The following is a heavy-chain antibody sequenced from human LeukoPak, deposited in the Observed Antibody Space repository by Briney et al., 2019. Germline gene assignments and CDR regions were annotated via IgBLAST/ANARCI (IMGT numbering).Heavy chain of an antibody. Sequence: GESLKISCKGSGYSFTSYWISWVRQMPGKGLEWTGRIDPSDSYTNYSPSFQGHVTISADKSISTAYLQWSSLKASDTAMYYCARRQYDSYNWFDPWGQGTLVTVSS. D-gene: IGHD3-22*01. CDR1: GYSFTSYW. V-gene: IGHV5-10-1*01. CDR3: ARRQYDSYNWFDP. CDR2: IDPSDSYT. J-gene: IGHJ5*02.